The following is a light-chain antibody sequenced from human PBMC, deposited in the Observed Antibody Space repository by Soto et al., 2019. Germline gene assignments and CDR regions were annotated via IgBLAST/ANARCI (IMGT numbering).Light chain of an antibody. Sequence: QSVLTQPPSASGSPGQSVTISCTGTSSDVGSYNYVSWYQQHPGKAPKLMIYEVSKRPSGVPDRFSGSKSGNTASLTVSGLQAEDEADYYCGSYAGSITVFRTGTKVTVL. CDR1: SSDVGSYNY. J-gene: IGLJ1*01. CDR3: GSYAGSITV. V-gene: IGLV2-8*01. CDR2: EVS.